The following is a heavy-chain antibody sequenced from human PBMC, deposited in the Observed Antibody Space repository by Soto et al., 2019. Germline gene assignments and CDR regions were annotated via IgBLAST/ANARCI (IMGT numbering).Heavy chain of an antibody. J-gene: IGHJ6*02. Sequence: QVQLVESGGGVVQPGRSLRLSCAASGFTFSSYGMHWVRQAPGKGLEWVAVIWYDGSNKYYADSVKGRFTISRDNSKNTLYLQMNSLRAEDTAVYYCARDYRTVTTFHLYYYGMDVWGQGTTVTVSS. D-gene: IGHD4-17*01. CDR2: IWYDGSNK. V-gene: IGHV3-33*01. CDR3: ARDYRTVTTFHLYYYGMDV. CDR1: GFTFSSYG.